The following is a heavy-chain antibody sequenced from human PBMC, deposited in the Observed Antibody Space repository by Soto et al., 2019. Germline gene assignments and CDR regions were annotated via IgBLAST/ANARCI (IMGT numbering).Heavy chain of an antibody. J-gene: IGHJ4*02. Sequence: SSVKVSCKASGGTFSSYAISWVRQAPGQGLEWMGGIIPLFGTANYAQKFQGRGTITDSRDTSKNTLYMQMDSLRAEDTAVYYCARVYYNPPPGRAYYYDSSASAYYFDYWGQGTLVTVSS. CDR3: ARVYYNPPPGRAYYYDSSASAYYFDY. D-gene: IGHD3-22*01. CDR2: IIPLFGTA. CDR1: GGTFSSYA. V-gene: IGHV1-69*06.